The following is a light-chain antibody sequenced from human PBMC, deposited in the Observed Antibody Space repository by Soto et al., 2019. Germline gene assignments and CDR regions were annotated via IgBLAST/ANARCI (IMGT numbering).Light chain of an antibody. CDR1: QSVSSY. CDR3: QQRSNWPIT. Sequence: EILLTPAPSPPALSPGGRATLSCRASQSVSSYLAWYQQTSGQAPRLLKYDASNRATGIPGRFSGSGSGTDFTLTISRLEPEDFAVYSCQQRSNWPITFGQGTRLEIK. V-gene: IGKV3-11*01. J-gene: IGKJ5*01. CDR2: DAS.